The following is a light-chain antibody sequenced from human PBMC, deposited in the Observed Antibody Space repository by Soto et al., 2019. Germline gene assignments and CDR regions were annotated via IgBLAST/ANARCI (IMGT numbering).Light chain of an antibody. CDR3: QKYNSAPVP. Sequence: IQMTQSPSALSASVGDRVTITCRASQAISNYLAWYQQKPGKAPKLLIYAASTLQSGVPSRFSGSGSGTDFTLTTSSLQPEDFARYYCQKYNSAPVPFGQGTKLEIK. J-gene: IGKJ2*01. CDR2: AAS. CDR1: QAISNY. V-gene: IGKV1-27*01.